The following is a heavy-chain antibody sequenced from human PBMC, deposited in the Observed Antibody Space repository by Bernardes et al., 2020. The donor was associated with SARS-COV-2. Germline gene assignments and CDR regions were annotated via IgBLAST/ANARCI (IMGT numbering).Heavy chain of an antibody. CDR3: ARGYFRAPLALLEMSFWFDP. J-gene: IGHJ5*02. CDR1: GYSISSGYY. CDR2: FHRGGDT. D-gene: IGHD3-16*02. Sequence: SETLSLTCAVSGYSISSGYYWGWIRQPPGKGLEWIGSFHRGGDTYYNPSPRSRVSISVDTSKNLFSLNINSVTAADSAVDYCARGYFRAPLALLEMSFWFDPWGQGTLVAGSS. V-gene: IGHV4-38-2*01.